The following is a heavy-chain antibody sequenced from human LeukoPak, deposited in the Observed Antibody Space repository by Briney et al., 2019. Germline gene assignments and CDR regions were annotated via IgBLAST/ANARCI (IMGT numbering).Heavy chain of an antibody. CDR3: ARDVYYYDSGGFYS. J-gene: IGHJ4*02. CDR2: ISDGGGNK. D-gene: IGHD3-22*01. V-gene: IGHV3-30*01. Sequence: PGRSLRLSCAASGFTFSTYAMHWVRQAPGKGLEWVALISDGGGNKYYADSVKGRFTISRDNSKNTQYLQMNGLGAEDTAVYYCARDVYYYDSGGFYSWGPGTLVTVSS. CDR1: GFTFSTYA.